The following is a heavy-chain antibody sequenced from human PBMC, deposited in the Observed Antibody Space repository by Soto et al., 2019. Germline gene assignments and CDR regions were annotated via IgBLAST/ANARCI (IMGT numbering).Heavy chain of an antibody. CDR2: IYYSGST. D-gene: IGHD3-22*01. J-gene: IGHJ5*02. CDR3: GFSADYYDSSLGLS. V-gene: IGHV4-39*01. CDR1: GGSISSSSYY. Sequence: PSETLSLTCTVSGGSISSSSYYWGWIRQPPGKGLEWIGSIYYSGSTYYNPSLKSRVTISVDTSKNQFSLKLSSVTAADTAVYYCGFSADYYDSSLGLSWGQGTLVTVSS.